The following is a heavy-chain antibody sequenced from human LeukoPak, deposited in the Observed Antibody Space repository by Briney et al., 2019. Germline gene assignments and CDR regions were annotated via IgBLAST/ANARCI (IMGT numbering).Heavy chain of an antibody. Sequence: SETLSLTCAVYGGSFSGYYWSWIRQPPGKGLEWIGKINHSGSTNYNPSLKSQVTISVDTSKNQFSLKLSSVTAADTAEYYCARGLYVLRFLEWLSSYMDVWGKGTTVTVSS. CDR3: ARGLYVLRFLEWLSSYMDV. D-gene: IGHD3-3*01. J-gene: IGHJ6*03. V-gene: IGHV4-34*01. CDR1: GGSFSGYY. CDR2: INHSGST.